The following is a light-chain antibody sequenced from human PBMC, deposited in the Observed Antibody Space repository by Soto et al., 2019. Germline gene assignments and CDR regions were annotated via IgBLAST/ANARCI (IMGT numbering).Light chain of an antibody. CDR2: LNSDGSH. V-gene: IGLV4-69*01. CDR3: QTWGTGTVV. J-gene: IGLJ2*01. Sequence: QLVLTQSPSASASLGASVKLTCTLSSGHSRYAIAWHQQQPEKGPRYLMKLNSDGSHSKGDGIPDRFSGSSSGAERYLTISSLQSEDEADYYCQTWGTGTVVFDGGTKLTVL. CDR1: SGHSRYA.